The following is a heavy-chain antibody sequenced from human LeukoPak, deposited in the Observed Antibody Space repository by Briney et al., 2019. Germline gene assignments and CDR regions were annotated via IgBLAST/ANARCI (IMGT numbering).Heavy chain of an antibody. Sequence: GGSLRFSCAASGFTFSSYGMHWVPQAPGKGLEWVAFIRYDGSNKYYADSVKGRFTISRDNSKNTLYLQMNSLRAEDTAVYYCAKGYCSSTSCYADYMDVWGKGTTVTISS. J-gene: IGHJ6*03. CDR2: IRYDGSNK. CDR3: AKGYCSSTSCYADYMDV. V-gene: IGHV3-30*02. D-gene: IGHD2-2*01. CDR1: GFTFSSYG.